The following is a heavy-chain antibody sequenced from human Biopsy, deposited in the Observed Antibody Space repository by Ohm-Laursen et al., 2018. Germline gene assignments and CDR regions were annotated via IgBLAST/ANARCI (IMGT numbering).Heavy chain of an antibody. J-gene: IGHJ4*02. CDR1: GHSVRSGYY. CDR2: IFQNGYT. CDR3: ARGPCGGDCPSQYFDS. V-gene: IGHV4-38-2*01. Sequence: TLSLTCAVSGHSVRSGYYWGWIRQPPGKGLEWIGSIFQNGYTYYNPSLETRVTISVDTSKDQFSLKLTSVAAADTAVYYCARGPCGGDCPSQYFDSWGQGTLVTVSS. D-gene: IGHD2-21*02.